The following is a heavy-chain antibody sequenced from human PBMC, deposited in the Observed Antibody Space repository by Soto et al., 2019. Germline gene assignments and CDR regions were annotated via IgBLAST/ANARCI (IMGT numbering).Heavy chain of an antibody. D-gene: IGHD5-12*01. CDR2: SRNKANGYIT. J-gene: IGHJ6*02. CDR3: PRELRRGPNYYGMDV. V-gene: IGHV3-72*01. Sequence: GGSLRLSCAASGFTISDHYMDWVRQAPGKGLEWVGRSRNKANGYITEYAASVKGRFTISRDDSKNSVSLQMNSLKAEDTAVYYCPRELRRGPNYYGMDVWGQGTTVTVSS. CDR1: GFTISDHY.